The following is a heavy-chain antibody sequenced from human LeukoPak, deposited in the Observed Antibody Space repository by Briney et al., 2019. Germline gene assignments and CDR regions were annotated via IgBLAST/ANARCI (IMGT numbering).Heavy chain of an antibody. CDR2: IYTSGST. Sequence: SETLSLTCTVSGGSISSYYWSWIRQPAGKGLEWIGRIYTSGSTNYNPSLKSRVTMSVDTSKNQFSLKLSSVTAADTAVCYCARMIIAAAGTTATYFDYWGQGTLVTVSS. V-gene: IGHV4-4*07. CDR1: GGSISSYY. J-gene: IGHJ4*02. D-gene: IGHD6-13*01. CDR3: ARMIIAAAGTTATYFDY.